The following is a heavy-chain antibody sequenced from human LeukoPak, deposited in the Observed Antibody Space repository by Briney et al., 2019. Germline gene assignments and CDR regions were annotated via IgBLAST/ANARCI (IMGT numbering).Heavy chain of an antibody. CDR1: GYSFTSYW. CDR3: ARSPTVTTLRDHYMDV. CDR2: IYPGDSDT. J-gene: IGHJ6*03. D-gene: IGHD4-17*01. V-gene: IGHV5-51*01. Sequence: GESLKISCKGSGYSFTSYWIGWVRQMPGKGLEWMGIIYPGDSDTRYSPSFQGQVTISADKSISTAYLQWSSLKASDTAMYYCARSPTVTTLRDHYMDVWGKGTTVTVSS.